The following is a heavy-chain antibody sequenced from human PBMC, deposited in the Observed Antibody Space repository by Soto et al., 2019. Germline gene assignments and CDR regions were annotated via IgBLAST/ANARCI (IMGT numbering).Heavy chain of an antibody. Sequence: QVQLVQSGAEVKKPGASVKVSCKASGYTFTNYGFSWVRQAPGQGLEWMGWISGYNGNTNYAERLQSRVTMTTDTPTSTANMEMKSLRYDDTAVYYCAREGQLGYWGQGNPVTVSS. CDR3: AREGQLGY. CDR1: GYTFTNYG. V-gene: IGHV1-18*01. J-gene: IGHJ1*01. CDR2: ISGYNGNT. D-gene: IGHD6-6*01.